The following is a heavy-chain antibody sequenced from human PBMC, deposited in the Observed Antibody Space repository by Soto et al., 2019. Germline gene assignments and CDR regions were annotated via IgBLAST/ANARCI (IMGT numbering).Heavy chain of an antibody. CDR2: ISYDGTNK. V-gene: IGHV3-30*18. D-gene: IGHD2-2*01. CDR3: AKDFVRDIVVVPATGRQNYYYYMDV. CDR1: GFTFSGFG. Sequence: QVQLVESGGGVVQPGRSLRLSCAASGFTFSGFGMHWVRQAPGKGLEWVAVISYDGTNKYYADSVKGRFTISRDNSKNTLYLQMNSLRAEDTAVYYCAKDFVRDIVVVPATGRQNYYYYMDVWGKGTTVTVSS. J-gene: IGHJ6*03.